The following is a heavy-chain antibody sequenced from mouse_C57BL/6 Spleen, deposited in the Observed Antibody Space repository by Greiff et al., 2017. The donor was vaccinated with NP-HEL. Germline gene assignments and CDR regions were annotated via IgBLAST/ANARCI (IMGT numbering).Heavy chain of an antibody. CDR3: ARGGPKLNDMDD. V-gene: IGHV1-72*01. CDR1: GYTFTSYW. D-gene: IGHD2-12*01. J-gene: IGHJ2*01. Sequence: QVQLQQPGAELVKPGASVKLSCKASGYTFTSYWMHWVKQRPGRGLEWIGRIDPNSGGTKYNEKFKSKATLTVDTPSSKDNMQMSRMTSEDAAVYECARGGPKLNDMDDWGKGTTLTVSS. CDR2: IDPNSGGT.